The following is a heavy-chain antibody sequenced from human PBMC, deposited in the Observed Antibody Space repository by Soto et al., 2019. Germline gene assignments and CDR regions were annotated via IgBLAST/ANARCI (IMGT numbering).Heavy chain of an antibody. V-gene: IGHV1-8*01. D-gene: IGHD6-25*01. Sequence: TVRVSCKASGYTFITYDIHWVRQATGQGLEWMGWMNPSNGNAGYAQKFQGRVTMTRNTSISTAYMDLSSLRSEDTAVYFCARRKERSGPHYFDSWGQGTLVTVSS. J-gene: IGHJ4*02. CDR1: GYTFITYD. CDR3: ARRKERSGPHYFDS. CDR2: MNPSNGNA.